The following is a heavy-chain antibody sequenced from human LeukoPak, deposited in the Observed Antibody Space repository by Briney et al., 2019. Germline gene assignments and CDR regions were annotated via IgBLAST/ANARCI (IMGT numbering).Heavy chain of an antibody. CDR2: INPNSGGT. CDR1: GYTFTGYY. Sequence: GASVKVSCKASGYTFTGYYMHWVRRAPGQGLEWMGWINPNSGGTNYAQKFQGRVTMTRDTSISTAYMELSRLRSDDTAVYYCARDLDGWTGFDYWGQGTLVTVSS. CDR3: ARDLDGWTGFDY. D-gene: IGHD3/OR15-3a*01. V-gene: IGHV1-2*02. J-gene: IGHJ4*02.